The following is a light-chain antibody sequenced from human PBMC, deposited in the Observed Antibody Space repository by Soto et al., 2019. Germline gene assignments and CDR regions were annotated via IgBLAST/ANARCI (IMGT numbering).Light chain of an antibody. V-gene: IGKV1-33*01. CDR2: DAS. J-gene: IGKJ5*01. CDR3: QQYENVPIT. CDR1: QDIATN. Sequence: DIRMTQPPSSLSASVGDRVTIPCQASQDIATNLNWYQQKPGKAPKLLIYDASGLATGVPSRFRGSGSGTDFTLTINSLQPEDIATYYGQQYENVPITFGQGPRLEIK.